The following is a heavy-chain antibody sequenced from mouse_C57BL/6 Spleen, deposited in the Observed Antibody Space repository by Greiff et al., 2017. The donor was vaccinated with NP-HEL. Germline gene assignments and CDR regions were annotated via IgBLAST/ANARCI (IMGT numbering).Heavy chain of an antibody. J-gene: IGHJ3*01. CDR1: GYTFTSYW. V-gene: IGHV1-69*01. CDR2: IDPSDSYT. CDR3: ASAYYYGPSY. D-gene: IGHD1-1*01. Sequence: QVHVKQPGAELVMPGASVKLSCKASGYTFTSYWMHWVKQRPGQGLEWIGEIDPSDSYTNYNQKFKGKSTLTVDKSSSTAYMQLSSLTSEDSAVYYCASAYYYGPSYWGQGTLVTVSA.